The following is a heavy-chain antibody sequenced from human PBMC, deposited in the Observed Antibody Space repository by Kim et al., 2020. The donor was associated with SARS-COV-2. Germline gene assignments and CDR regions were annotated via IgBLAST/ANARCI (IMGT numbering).Heavy chain of an antibody. D-gene: IGHD6-19*01. CDR1: GFTFSASW. V-gene: IGHV3-7*01. Sequence: GGSLRLSCAASGFTFSASWMTWVRQSPGKGLDVVAYISEDGSTKSYVDSVMGRFTISRDNAKKSLYLQMSSLRAEDSALYYCGRSTAGISWGQGALVIVS. CDR3: GRSTAGIS. J-gene: IGHJ5*02. CDR2: ISEDGSTK.